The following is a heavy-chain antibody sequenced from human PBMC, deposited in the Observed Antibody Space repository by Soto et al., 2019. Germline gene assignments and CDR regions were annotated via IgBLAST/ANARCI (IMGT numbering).Heavy chain of an antibody. CDR2: ITWNSNNI. V-gene: IGHV3-9*01. Sequence: LRLSCAASGFTFDDYAMHWVRQAPGKGLEWVSGITWNSNNIGYADSVKGRFTISRDNAKNSLYLQMNSLRAEDTAFYYCEKDSAKWLVHHSMDHWGQGTLVTVYS. J-gene: IGHJ4*02. D-gene: IGHD6-19*01. CDR1: GFTFDDYA. CDR3: EKDSAKWLVHHSMDH.